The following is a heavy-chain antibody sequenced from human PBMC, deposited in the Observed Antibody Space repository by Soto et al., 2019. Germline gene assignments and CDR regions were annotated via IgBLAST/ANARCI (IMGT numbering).Heavy chain of an antibody. Sequence: SETLSLTCAVYGGSFSGYYWSWIRQPPGKGLEWIGEINHSGSTYYDPSLKSRVTISVDRSKNQFSLKLSSVTAADTAVYYCARAPQYYYDSSGPFDYWGQGTLVTVSS. D-gene: IGHD3-22*01. J-gene: IGHJ4*02. CDR2: INHSGST. CDR1: GGSFSGYY. V-gene: IGHV4-34*01. CDR3: ARAPQYYYDSSGPFDY.